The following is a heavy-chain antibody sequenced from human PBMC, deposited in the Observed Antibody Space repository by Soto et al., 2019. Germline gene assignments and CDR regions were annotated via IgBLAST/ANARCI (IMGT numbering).Heavy chain of an antibody. CDR1: GFTFTDHG. CDR2: ISFNGIDK. D-gene: IGHD3-3*01. V-gene: IGHV3-30*19. J-gene: IGHJ4*02. Sequence: QLVESGGGVVQPGTSLKLSCVTSGFTFTDHGIHWVRQAPGKGLEWVADISFNGIDKWYQDSVEGRFLIFRDNFKGXXXXXXXXXXXXXXXXXXXVXGXXXXXHDXRFDYWGQGTLVTVSS. CDR3: VXGXXXXXHDXRFDY.